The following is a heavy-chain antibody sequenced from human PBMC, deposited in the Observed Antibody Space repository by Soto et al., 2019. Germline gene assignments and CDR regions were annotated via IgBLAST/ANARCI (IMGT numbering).Heavy chain of an antibody. Sequence: EVQLVESGGGLVQPGGSLRLSCAASGFTFSSYWMHWVRQAPGKGLVWVSRINSDGSSTSYADSVKGRFTISRDNAKNTLYLQMNSLRAEDTAVYYCARAVGWFGELIDAFDIWGQGTMVTVSS. CDR3: ARAVGWFGELIDAFDI. V-gene: IGHV3-74*01. CDR1: GFTFSSYW. D-gene: IGHD3-10*01. J-gene: IGHJ3*02. CDR2: INSDGSST.